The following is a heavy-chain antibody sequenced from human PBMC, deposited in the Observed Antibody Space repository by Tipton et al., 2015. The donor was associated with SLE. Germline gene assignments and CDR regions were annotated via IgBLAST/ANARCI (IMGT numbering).Heavy chain of an antibody. CDR2: IYYSGST. V-gene: IGHV4-59*11. CDR3: ARDRDYYDSSGYSDY. Sequence: GLVKPSETLSLTCTVSGGSISSHYWSWIRQPPGKGLEWIGYIYYSGSTNYNPSLKSRVTISVDTSKNQFSLKLSSVTAADTAVYYCARDRDYYDSSGYSDYWGQGTLVTVSS. J-gene: IGHJ4*02. D-gene: IGHD3-22*01. CDR1: GGSISSHY.